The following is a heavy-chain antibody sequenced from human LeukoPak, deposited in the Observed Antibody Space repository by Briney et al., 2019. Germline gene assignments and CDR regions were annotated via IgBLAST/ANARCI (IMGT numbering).Heavy chain of an antibody. CDR1: GFTFSNAW. J-gene: IGHJ4*02. CDR3: TTDHVNIDY. Sequence: GGSLRLSCAASGFTFSNAWMNWVRQAPGKGLEWVGHIKSKTDGGTTDYAAPVKGRFTISRDDSKNTLYLQMNSLKTEDTAVYYCTTDHVNIDYWGQGTLVTVSS. CDR2: IKSKTDGGTT. V-gene: IGHV3-15*07.